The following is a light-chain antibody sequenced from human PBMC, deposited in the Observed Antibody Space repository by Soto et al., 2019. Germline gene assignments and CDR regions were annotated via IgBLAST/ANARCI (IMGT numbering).Light chain of an antibody. CDR3: QQYNNWPPWT. CDR2: SPS. CDR1: QSISTN. V-gene: IGKV3-15*01. J-gene: IGKJ1*01. Sequence: EIVLTQSPATLSVSPGARATLSCRASQSISTNLAWYQQKPGQAPRLLIYSPSTRAPGIPARFSGSGSGTEFTLTISSLQSEDFAIYYCQQYNNWPPWTFCQGTKVEV.